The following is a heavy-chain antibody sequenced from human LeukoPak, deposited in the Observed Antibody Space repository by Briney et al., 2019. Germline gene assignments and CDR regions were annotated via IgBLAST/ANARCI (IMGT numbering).Heavy chain of an antibody. CDR1: GFTFSSSG. J-gene: IGHJ4*02. CDR3: AREGYSSGRAPCFDY. CDR2: ISSAGNNE. V-gene: IGHV3-30*19. D-gene: IGHD6-19*01. Sequence: GGSLRLSCAASGFTFSSSGMHWVRQAPGKGLEWVAVISSAGNNENYPDSVKGRFTISRDTSTNTLDLQMNSLRAEDTAVYYCAREGYSSGRAPCFDYWGQGILVTVSS.